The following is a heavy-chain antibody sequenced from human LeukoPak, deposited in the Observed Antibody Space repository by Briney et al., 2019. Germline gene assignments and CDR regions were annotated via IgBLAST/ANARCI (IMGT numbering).Heavy chain of an antibody. Sequence: SQTLSLTCAISGDSVSSNSAAWNWIRQSPSRGLEWLGRTYYRFKCYNDYAVSVKSPITINPDTSKNQFSLQLNSVTPEDTAVYYCARAYSSSWYGEINWFDPWGQGTLVTVSS. D-gene: IGHD6-13*01. J-gene: IGHJ5*02. V-gene: IGHV6-1*01. CDR1: GDSVSSNSAA. CDR3: ARAYSSSWYGEINWFDP. CDR2: TYYRFKCYN.